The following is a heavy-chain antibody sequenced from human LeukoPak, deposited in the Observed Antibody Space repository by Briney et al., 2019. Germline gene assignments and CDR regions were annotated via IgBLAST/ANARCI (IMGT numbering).Heavy chain of an antibody. CDR2: IYSGGST. Sequence: PGGSLRLSCAASGFTVSSKYMSWVRQAPGKGLEWVSVIYSGGSTYYADSVKGRFTISRDNSKNTLYLQMNSLRAEDTAVYYCARDRPYYDILTGYYIGEAFDIWGQGTMVTVSS. V-gene: IGHV3-53*01. J-gene: IGHJ3*02. CDR1: GFTVSSKY. D-gene: IGHD3-9*01. CDR3: ARDRPYYDILTGYYIGEAFDI.